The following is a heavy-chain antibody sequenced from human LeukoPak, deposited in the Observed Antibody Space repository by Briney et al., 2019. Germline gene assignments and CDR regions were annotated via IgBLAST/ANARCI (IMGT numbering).Heavy chain of an antibody. CDR2: INPNSGGT. CDR3: ARDLDQEWPVSSDY. CDR1: GYTFTDYY. V-gene: IGHV1-2*02. Sequence: ASVKVSCKASGYTFTDYYMHWVRQAPGQGLEWMGWINPNSGGTNYAQKFQGRVTMTRDTSISTAYMELSRLRSDDTAVYYCARDLDQEWPVSSDYWGQARLVTVSS. D-gene: IGHD6-19*01. J-gene: IGHJ4*02.